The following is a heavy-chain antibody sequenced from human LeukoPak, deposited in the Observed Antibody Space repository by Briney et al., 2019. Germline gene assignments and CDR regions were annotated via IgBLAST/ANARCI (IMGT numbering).Heavy chain of an antibody. CDR2: ISTYNGNT. CDR3: ARVWDYYDSSGYGHFDY. J-gene: IGHJ4*02. D-gene: IGHD3-22*01. V-gene: IGHV1-18*01. CDR1: GYTFTSYG. Sequence: GASVKVSCKASGYTFTSYGISWVRQAPGQGLEWMGWISTYNGNTNYAQKLQGRVTMTTDTSTSTAYMELRSLRSDDTAVYYCARVWDYYDSSGYGHFDYWGQGTLVTVSS.